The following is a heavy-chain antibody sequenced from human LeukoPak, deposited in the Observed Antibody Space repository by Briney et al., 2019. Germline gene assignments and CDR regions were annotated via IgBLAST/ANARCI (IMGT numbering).Heavy chain of an antibody. J-gene: IGHJ3*02. CDR3: ATDRGYSTFDI. Sequence: QPGGSLRLSCAASGFTLSTYWMNWVRQAPGKGLEWVASTSTKEEGSERYYIDSVRGRFTISRDNAKNSLYLQMNSLRAEDTAVYYCATDRGYSTFDIWGQGTMVAVSS. CDR1: GFTLSTYW. D-gene: IGHD5-18*01. CDR2: TSTKEEGSER. V-gene: IGHV3-7*05.